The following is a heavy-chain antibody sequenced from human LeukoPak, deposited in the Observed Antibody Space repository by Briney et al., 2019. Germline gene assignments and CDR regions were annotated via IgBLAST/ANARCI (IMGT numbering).Heavy chain of an antibody. CDR3: ASSLTMVRGVIIPTRYYFDY. D-gene: IGHD3-10*01. V-gene: IGHV4-59*01. CDR1: GGSISSYY. CDR2: IYYSGST. Sequence: SETLSLTCTVSGGSISSYYWSWIRQPPGKGLEWIGYIYYSGSTNYNPSLKSRVTISVDTSKNQFSLKLSSVTAADTAVYYCASSLTMVRGVIIPTRYYFDYWGQGTLVTVSS. J-gene: IGHJ4*02.